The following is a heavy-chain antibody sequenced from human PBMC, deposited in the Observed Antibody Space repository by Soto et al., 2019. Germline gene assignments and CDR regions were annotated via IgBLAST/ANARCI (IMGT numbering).Heavy chain of an antibody. CDR1: GYTFTSYG. D-gene: IGHD6-6*01. J-gene: IGHJ3*02. CDR2: ISAYNGNT. CDR3: ARGWVGVGLSSSSAWHAFDI. Sequence: ASVKVSCKASGYTFTSYGISWVRQAPGQGLEWMGWISAYNGNTNYAQKLQGRVTMTTDTSTSTAYMELRSLRSDDTAVYYWARGWVGVGLSSSSAWHAFDIWGQGTMVTVSS. V-gene: IGHV1-18*01.